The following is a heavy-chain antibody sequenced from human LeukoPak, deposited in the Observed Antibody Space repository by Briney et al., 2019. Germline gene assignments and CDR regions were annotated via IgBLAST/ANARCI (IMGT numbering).Heavy chain of an antibody. V-gene: IGHV4-61*01. D-gene: IGHD4-11*01. J-gene: IGHJ3*02. CDR2: IYYRGST. CDR1: GGSVSSGSYY. CDR3: ARVDYSNYGDAFDI. Sequence: SETLSLTCTVSGGSVSSGSYYWSWIRQPPGKGLEWFGYIYYRGSTNYNPSLKSRVTISVDTSKNQFSLKLSSVTAADTAVYYCARVDYSNYGDAFDIWGQGTMVTVSS.